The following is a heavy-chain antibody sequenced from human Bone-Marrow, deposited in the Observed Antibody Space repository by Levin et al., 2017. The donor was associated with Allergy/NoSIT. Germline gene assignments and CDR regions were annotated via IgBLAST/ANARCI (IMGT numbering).Heavy chain of an antibody. V-gene: IGHV3-7*01. CDR2: INADGSEK. Sequence: PGGSLRLSCAASGFTFSKTWMSWVRQAPGKGLEWVANINADGSEKYYVDSVRGRFTVSRDNAENSLYLQMNSLRDEDTAVYYCARDPDSTSMVQWDYWGQGTLVTVSS. CDR1: GFTFSKTW. J-gene: IGHJ4*02. D-gene: IGHD5-18*01. CDR3: ARDPDSTSMVQWDY.